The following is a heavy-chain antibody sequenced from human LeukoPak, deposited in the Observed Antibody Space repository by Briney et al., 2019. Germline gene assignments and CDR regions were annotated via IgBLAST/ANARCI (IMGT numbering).Heavy chain of an antibody. CDR2: ISYDGSNK. D-gene: IGHD6-19*01. CDR1: GFTFSSYG. V-gene: IGHV3-30*03. J-gene: IGHJ4*02. CDR3: ARAVADYFDY. Sequence: GGSLRLSCAASGFTFSSYGMHWVRQAPGKGLEWVAVISYDGSNKYYADSVKGRFTISRDNSKNTLYLQMNSLRAEDTAVYYCARAVADYFDYWGQGTLVGVSS.